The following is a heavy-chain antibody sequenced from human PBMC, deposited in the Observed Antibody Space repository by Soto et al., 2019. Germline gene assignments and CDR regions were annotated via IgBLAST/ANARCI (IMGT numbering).Heavy chain of an antibody. CDR2: ISGSGGST. J-gene: IGHJ5*02. V-gene: IGHV3-23*01. D-gene: IGHD6-19*01. CDR1: GFTFSSYA. Sequence: EVQLLESGGGLVQPGGSLRLSCAASGFTFSSYAMSWVRQAPGKGLEWVSAISGSGGSTYYADSVKGRFTISRDNSKNTLYLQMNSLRDEDTAVYYCAKETVYSSGWLNWFDPWGQGTLVTVSS. CDR3: AKETVYSSGWLNWFDP.